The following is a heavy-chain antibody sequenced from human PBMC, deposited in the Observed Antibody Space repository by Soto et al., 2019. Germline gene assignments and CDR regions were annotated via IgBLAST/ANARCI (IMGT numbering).Heavy chain of an antibody. CDR3: VMVDNYVTPTPQDV. CDR1: GYIFVNYG. J-gene: IGHJ6*02. D-gene: IGHD3-16*01. CDR2: ISPYTGNT. Sequence: QVQLVQSGDEVKKPGASVNVSCKASGYIFVNYGIAGVRQAPGQGLEWMGWISPYTGNTHSATKVQGRLTMTTDTSTSTAYMDLGSLTSDDTAVYYCVMVDNYVTPTPQDVWGQGTTVTVSS. V-gene: IGHV1-18*01.